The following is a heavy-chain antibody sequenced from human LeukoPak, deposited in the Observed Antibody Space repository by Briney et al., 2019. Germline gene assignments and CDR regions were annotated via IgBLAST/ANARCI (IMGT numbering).Heavy chain of an antibody. Sequence: PSETLSLTCTVSGGSISSSDYYWGWIRQPPGKGLEWIASIYYSGTTHYNPSHQSRVTMSVDRSKNQFSLTLTSVTAADTAVYYCARPLDSGGPKAFDIWGQGTMVTVSS. CDR1: GGSISSSDYY. CDR2: IYYSGTT. CDR3: ARPLDSGGPKAFDI. D-gene: IGHD1-26*01. J-gene: IGHJ3*02. V-gene: IGHV4-39*07.